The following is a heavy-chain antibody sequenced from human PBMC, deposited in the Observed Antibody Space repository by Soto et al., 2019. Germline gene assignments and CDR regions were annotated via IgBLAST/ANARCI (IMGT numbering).Heavy chain of an antibody. CDR3: ARAGRDCSSTSCLPGSPPPQYYYYYYGMDV. CDR1: GGSISSGGYY. D-gene: IGHD2-2*01. CDR2: IYYSGST. V-gene: IGHV4-31*03. Sequence: SETLSLTCTVSGGSISSGGYYWSWIRQHPGKGLEWIGYIYYSGSTYYNPSLKSRVTISVDTSKNQFSLKLSSVTAADTAVYYCARAGRDCSSTSCLPGSPPPQYYYYYYGMDVWGQGTTVTVSS. J-gene: IGHJ6*02.